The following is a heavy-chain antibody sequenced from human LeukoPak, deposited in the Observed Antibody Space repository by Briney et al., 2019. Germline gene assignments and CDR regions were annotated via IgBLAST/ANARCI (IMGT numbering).Heavy chain of an antibody. Sequence: ASVKVSCKASGDIFRRYGVTWARQAPGQGPEWMGWVRPYNGDPEYAQKFQGRVTRSTDTSTDTSYMELRSLGSDDTAVYYCARPYSANWHPHPYRMDVWGQGTTVIVSS. V-gene: IGHV1-18*04. D-gene: IGHD1-1*01. J-gene: IGHJ6*02. CDR3: ARPYSANWHPHPYRMDV. CDR1: GDIFRRYG. CDR2: VRPYNGDP.